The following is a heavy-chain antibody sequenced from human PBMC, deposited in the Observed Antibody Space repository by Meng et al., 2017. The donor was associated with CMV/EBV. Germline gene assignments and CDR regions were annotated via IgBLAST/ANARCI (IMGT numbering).Heavy chain of an antibody. CDR3: ARMYYYDSSRGMDV. Sequence: GGSLKISCAASGFPFSTYEMNWVRQAPGKGLEWVSYISSSGSTIYYADSVKGRFTFSRDNAKNSLYVQMNSLRAEDTAVYYCARMYYYDSSRGMDVWGQGTTVTVSS. J-gene: IGHJ6*02. V-gene: IGHV3-48*03. CDR1: GFPFSTYE. D-gene: IGHD3-22*01. CDR2: ISSSGSTI.